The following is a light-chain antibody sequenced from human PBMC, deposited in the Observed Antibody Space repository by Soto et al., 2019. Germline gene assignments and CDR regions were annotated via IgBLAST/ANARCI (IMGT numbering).Light chain of an antibody. CDR3: SSYTSTRDLLV. Sequence: QSALTQPASVSGSTGQSITISCTGTSNDVGAYDYVSWYQQHPRKAPKLMIYEVTNRPSGVSSRFSGSKSGDTASLTISGLQAEDEADYYCSSYTSTRDLLVFGGGTKVTVL. CDR2: EVT. CDR1: SNDVGAYDY. V-gene: IGLV2-14*01. J-gene: IGLJ2*01.